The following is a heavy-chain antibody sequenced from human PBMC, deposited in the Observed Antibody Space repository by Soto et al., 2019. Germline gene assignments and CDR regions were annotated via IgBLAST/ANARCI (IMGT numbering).Heavy chain of an antibody. V-gene: IGHV5-51*01. CDR1: GYSFTSYW. D-gene: IGHD5-18*01. CDR3: ARGGYSYGHKLAYYYYYGMDV. J-gene: IGHJ6*02. CDR2: IYPGDSDT. Sequence: GESLKISCKGSGYSFTSYWIGWVRQMPGKGLEWMGIIYPGDSDTRYSPSFQGQVTISADKSISTAYLQWSSLKASDTAMYYCARGGYSYGHKLAYYYYYGMDVWRQGTTVTVSS.